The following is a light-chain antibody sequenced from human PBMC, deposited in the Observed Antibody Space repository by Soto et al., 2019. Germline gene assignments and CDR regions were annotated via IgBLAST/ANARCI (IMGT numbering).Light chain of an antibody. Sequence: EIVLTQSPGTLSLSPGERATLSCRVSQSVSSSYLAWYQQKPGQSPRLLIYGASNRATGIPDRFSGSGSGTDFTLTISRLEPEDFAVYYCQQYGSSPRTFGQGTKVDIK. V-gene: IGKV3-20*01. CDR1: QSVSSSY. CDR3: QQYGSSPRT. CDR2: GAS. J-gene: IGKJ1*01.